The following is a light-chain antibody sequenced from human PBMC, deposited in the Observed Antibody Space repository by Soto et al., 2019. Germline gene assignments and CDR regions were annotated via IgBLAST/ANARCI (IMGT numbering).Light chain of an antibody. V-gene: IGLV2-11*01. CDR2: DVS. J-gene: IGLJ3*02. CDR3: CSYAGSYTWV. CDR1: SSDVGGYNY. Sequence: QSALTQPRSVSGSPGQSVTISCTGTSSDVGGYNYVSWYQQHPGKAPKLMIYDVSKRPSGVPDRFYGSKSGNTASLTISGLQAEDEADYYGCSYAGSYTWVFGGGTKVTVL.